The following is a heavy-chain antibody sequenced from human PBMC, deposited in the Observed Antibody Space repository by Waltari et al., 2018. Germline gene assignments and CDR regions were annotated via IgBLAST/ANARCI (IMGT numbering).Heavy chain of an antibody. V-gene: IGHV1-69*12. D-gene: IGHD3-10*01. CDR1: GGTFSSYA. J-gene: IGHJ4*02. Sequence: QVQLVQSGAEVKKPGSSVKVSCKASGGTFSSYAISWVRQAPGQGLEWMGGIIPIFGTANDAQKFQGRVTITADESTSTAYMELSSLRSEDTAVYYCARVNRRPLLWFGFDYWGQGTLVTVSS. CDR2: IIPIFGTA. CDR3: ARVNRRPLLWFGFDY.